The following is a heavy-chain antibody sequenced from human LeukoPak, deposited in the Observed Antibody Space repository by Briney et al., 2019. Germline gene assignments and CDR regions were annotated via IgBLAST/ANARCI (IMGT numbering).Heavy chain of an antibody. V-gene: IGHV1-69*04. J-gene: IGHJ4*02. CDR2: IIPILGIA. Sequence: GASVKVSCKASGGTFSSYAISWVRQAPGQGLEWMGRIIPILGIANYAQKFQGRVAITADKSTSTAYMELSSLRSEDTAVYYCARYYYDSSGYYPPDYFDYWGQGTLVTVSS. D-gene: IGHD3-22*01. CDR1: GGTFSSYA. CDR3: ARYYYDSSGYYPPDYFDY.